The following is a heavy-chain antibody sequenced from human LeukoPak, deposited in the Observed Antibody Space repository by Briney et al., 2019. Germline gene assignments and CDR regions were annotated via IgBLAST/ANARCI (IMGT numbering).Heavy chain of an antibody. D-gene: IGHD6-6*01. CDR3: ARDRDSSSRYYYYMDV. J-gene: IGHJ6*03. Sequence: GGSLRLSWAASGFTFSDYYMSWIRQAPGKGLEWVSYISSSGSTIYYADSVKGRFTISRDNAKNSLYLQMNSLRAEDTAVYYCARDRDSSSRYYYYMDVWGKGTTVTVSS. CDR2: ISSSGSTI. V-gene: IGHV3-11*01. CDR1: GFTFSDYY.